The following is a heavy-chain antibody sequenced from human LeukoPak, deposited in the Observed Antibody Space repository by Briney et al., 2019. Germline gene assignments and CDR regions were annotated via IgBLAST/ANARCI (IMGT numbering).Heavy chain of an antibody. D-gene: IGHD6-13*01. J-gene: IGHJ4*02. V-gene: IGHV4-39*01. Sequence: SETLSLTCTVSGGSISSSSYYWGWIRQPPGKGLEWIGSIYYSGSTYYSPSLKSRVTISVDTSKNQFSLKLSSVTAADTAVYYCASGDSSWWGYYFDYWGQGTLVTVSS. CDR3: ASGDSSWWGYYFDY. CDR2: IYYSGST. CDR1: GGSISSSSYY.